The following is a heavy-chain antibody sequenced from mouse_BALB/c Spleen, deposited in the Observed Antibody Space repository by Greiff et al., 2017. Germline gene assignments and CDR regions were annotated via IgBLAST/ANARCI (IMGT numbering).Heavy chain of an antibody. D-gene: IGHD1-2*01. CDR3: ARLGTTAYAMDY. Sequence: VKLMESGPDLVAPSQSLSITCTVSGFSLTSYGVHWVRQPPGKGLEWLVVIWSDGSTTYNSALKSRLSISKDTSKSQVFLKMNSLQTDDTAMYYCARLGTTAYAMDYWGQGTSVTVSS. CDR2: IWSDGST. J-gene: IGHJ4*01. CDR1: GFSLTSYG. V-gene: IGHV2-6-2*01.